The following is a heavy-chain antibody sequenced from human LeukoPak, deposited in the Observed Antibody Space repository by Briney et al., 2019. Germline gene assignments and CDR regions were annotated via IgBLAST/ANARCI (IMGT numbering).Heavy chain of an antibody. CDR1: GFTFSNAW. V-gene: IGHV3-15*01. D-gene: IGHD4-17*01. CDR2: IKSKTDGGTT. J-gene: IGHJ4*02. Sequence: TPGGSLRLSCAASGFTFSNAWMSWVRQAPGKGLEWVGRIKSKTDGGTTDYAAPVKGRFTISRDDSKNTLCLQMNSLKTEDTAVYYCTLLSGYGDYFDYWGQGTLVTVSS. CDR3: TLLSGYGDYFDY.